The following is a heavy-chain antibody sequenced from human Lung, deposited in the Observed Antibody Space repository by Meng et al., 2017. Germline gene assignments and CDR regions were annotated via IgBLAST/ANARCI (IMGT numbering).Heavy chain of an antibody. CDR3: VRRTYSSGWYFDY. Sequence: QVQLQQWGAGLLNPSETLSLPCAVYGASFSGYYWSWIRQPPGKGLEWIGEIIDSGSTNYNPSLKSRVTISVDTSKNQFSLRVTSVTAADRAVYYCVRRTYSSGWYFDYWGQGTLVTVSS. D-gene: IGHD6-19*01. J-gene: IGHJ4*02. CDR2: IIDSGST. V-gene: IGHV4-34*02. CDR1: GASFSGYY.